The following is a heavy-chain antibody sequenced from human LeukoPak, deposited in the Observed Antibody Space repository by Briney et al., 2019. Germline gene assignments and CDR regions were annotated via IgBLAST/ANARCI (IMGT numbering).Heavy chain of an antibody. CDR2: IYYSGST. CDR3: ARPFRYGSSWYVDS. Sequence: PSETLSLTCTASGGSISSSSYYWGWIRQPPGKGLEWIGSIYYSGSTYYNPSLKSRVTISVDTSKNQFSLKLSSVTAADTAVYYCARPFRYGSSWYVDSWGQGTLVTVSS. J-gene: IGHJ4*02. V-gene: IGHV4-39*07. D-gene: IGHD6-13*01. CDR1: GGSISSSSYY.